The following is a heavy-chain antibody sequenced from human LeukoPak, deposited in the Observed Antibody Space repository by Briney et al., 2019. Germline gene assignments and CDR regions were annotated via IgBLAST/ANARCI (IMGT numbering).Heavy chain of an antibody. J-gene: IGHJ6*02. CDR1: GGTFSSYA. CDR2: IIPIFGTA. V-gene: IGHV1-69*13. CDR3: ARGPLGVATPTQYGMDV. D-gene: IGHD3-3*01. Sequence: SVKVSCKSSGGTFSSYAISWVRQAPGQGLEWMGGIIPIFGTANSAQKFQGRVTITADESTSTAYMELSSLRSEDTAVYYCARGPLGVATPTQYGMDVWGQGTTVTVSS.